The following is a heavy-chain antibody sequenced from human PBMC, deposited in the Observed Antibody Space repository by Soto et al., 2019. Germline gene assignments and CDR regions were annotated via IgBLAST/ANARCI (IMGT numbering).Heavy chain of an antibody. CDR1: GYTFTSYA. V-gene: IGHV1-3*01. D-gene: IGHD3-22*01. Sequence: ASVKVSCKASGYTFTSYAMHWVRQAPGQRLEWMGWINAGNGNTKYSQKFQGRVTITRDTSASTAYMELSSLRSEDTAVYYCARSYYYDSSGYYHEVGWFDPWGQGTLVTVSS. J-gene: IGHJ5*02. CDR2: INAGNGNT. CDR3: ARSYYYDSSGYYHEVGWFDP.